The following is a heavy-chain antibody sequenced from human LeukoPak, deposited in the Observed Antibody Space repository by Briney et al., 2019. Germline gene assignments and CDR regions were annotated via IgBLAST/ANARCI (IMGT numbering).Heavy chain of an antibody. CDR3: ALRGGYGSQYFQH. CDR2: LYWDDDK. CDR1: EFSLRTGGMA. Sequence: SGPTLVHPTQTLTLTCTFSEFSLRTGGMAVAWIRQPPVKALEWLALLYWDDDKRYNSSLSDRLTITKDTSKNQVVLTMTNMDPVDTATYYCALRGGYGSQYFQHWGQGTLVTVSS. V-gene: IGHV2-5*02. D-gene: IGHD5-18*01. J-gene: IGHJ1*01.